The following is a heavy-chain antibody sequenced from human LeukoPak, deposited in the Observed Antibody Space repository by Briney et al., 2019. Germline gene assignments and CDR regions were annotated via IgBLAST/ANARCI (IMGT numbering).Heavy chain of an antibody. D-gene: IGHD3-22*01. V-gene: IGHV4-59*01. CDR3: ATSNYYDSSGYSFDY. Sequence: SETLSLTCTVSGGSISSYYWSWIRQPPGKGLEWIGYIYYSGSTNYNPSLKSRVTISVDTSKNQFPLKLSSVTAADTAVYYCATSNYYDSSGYSFDYWGQGTLVTVSS. J-gene: IGHJ4*02. CDR2: IYYSGST. CDR1: GGSISSYY.